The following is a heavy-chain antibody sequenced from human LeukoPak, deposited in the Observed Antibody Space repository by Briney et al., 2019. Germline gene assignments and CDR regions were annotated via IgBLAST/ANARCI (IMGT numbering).Heavy chain of an antibody. CDR3: ARGGDGYDY. CDR2: ISYDGSNK. V-gene: IGHV3-30-3*01. Sequence: PGGSLRLSCAASGFTFGSYAMHWVRQAPGKGLEWVAVISYDGSNKYYADSVKGRFTISRDNAKNTLYLQMNSLRAEDTAVYYCARGGDGYDYWGQGTPVTVSS. CDR1: GFTFGSYA. D-gene: IGHD5-24*01. J-gene: IGHJ4*02.